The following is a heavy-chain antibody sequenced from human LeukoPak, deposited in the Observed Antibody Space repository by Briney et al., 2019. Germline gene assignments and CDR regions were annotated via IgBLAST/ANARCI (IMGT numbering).Heavy chain of an antibody. CDR3: ARDRVGASSGGYGMDV. V-gene: IGHV4-34*01. D-gene: IGHD1-26*01. Sequence: SETLSLTCAAYGGSFSGYYWSWIRQPPGKGLEWIGEINHSGSTNYNPSLKSRVTISVDTSKNQFSLKLSSVTAADTAVYYCARDRVGASSGGYGMDVWGQGTTVTVSS. CDR2: INHSGST. J-gene: IGHJ6*02. CDR1: GGSFSGYY.